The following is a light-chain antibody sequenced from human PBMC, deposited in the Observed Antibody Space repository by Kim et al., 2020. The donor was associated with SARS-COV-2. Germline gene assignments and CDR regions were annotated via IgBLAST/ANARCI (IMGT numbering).Light chain of an antibody. J-gene: IGLJ2*01. Sequence: QSVLTQPPSVSAAPGQKVTISCSGSSSNIGNNYVSWYQQFPGTAPKLLIYDNNKRPSGIPDRISGSKSGTSATLGITGLQTGDEADYYCGTWDSSLRGVVFGGGTQLTVL. CDR2: DNN. CDR3: GTWDSSLRGVV. V-gene: IGLV1-51*01. CDR1: SSNIGNNY.